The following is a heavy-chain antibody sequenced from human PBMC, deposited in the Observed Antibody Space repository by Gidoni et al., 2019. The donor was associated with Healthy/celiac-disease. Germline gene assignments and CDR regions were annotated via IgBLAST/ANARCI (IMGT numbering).Heavy chain of an antibody. Sequence: EVQLVESGGGLVQPGGSLRLSCAASGFPFSTAGMSWVRQAPGKGLEWVGRIKSKTDGGKTDYAAPVKCRFTISRDDSKNTLYLKRNSVKAEDTAVYYCTKDRIGVDKSDYWGQGTLVTVSS. J-gene: IGHJ4*02. CDR3: TKDRIGVDKSDY. V-gene: IGHV3-15*01. D-gene: IGHD5-12*01. CDR1: GFPFSTAG. CDR2: IKSKTDGGKT.